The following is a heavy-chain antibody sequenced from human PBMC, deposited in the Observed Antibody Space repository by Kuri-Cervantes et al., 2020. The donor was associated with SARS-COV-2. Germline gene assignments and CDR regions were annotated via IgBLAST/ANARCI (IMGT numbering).Heavy chain of an antibody. CDR1: GYTFTSYG. D-gene: IGHD3-3*01. Sequence: SVKVSCKASGYTFTSYGISWVRQAPGQGLEWMGGIIPIFGTANYAQKFQGRVTITTDESTSTAYMELSSLRSEDTAVYYCARAGEEEYYDFWSGYYHFDYWGQGTLVTVSS. V-gene: IGHV1-69*05. CDR2: IIPIFGTA. CDR3: ARAGEEEYYDFWSGYYHFDY. J-gene: IGHJ4*02.